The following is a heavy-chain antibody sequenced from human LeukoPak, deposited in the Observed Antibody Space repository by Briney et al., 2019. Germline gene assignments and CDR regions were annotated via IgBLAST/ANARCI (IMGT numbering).Heavy chain of an antibody. Sequence: ASVKVSCKASGYTFTNYYIHWVRQAPGQGLECMGIINPSGGSTSYAQKFQGRVTMTRDMSTSTVYMELSSLRSEDTAVYYCARGAAALRFLEWLSYDAFDIWGQGTMVTVSS. CDR3: ARGAAALRFLEWLSYDAFDI. D-gene: IGHD3-3*01. J-gene: IGHJ3*02. V-gene: IGHV1-46*01. CDR1: GYTFTNYY. CDR2: INPSGGST.